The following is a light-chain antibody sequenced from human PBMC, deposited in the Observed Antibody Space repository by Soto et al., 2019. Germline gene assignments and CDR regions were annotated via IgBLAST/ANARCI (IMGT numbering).Light chain of an antibody. V-gene: IGKV1-5*03. CDR2: KAS. CDR1: QTISSW. Sequence: DIHMTQAPSTLSGSGVYRVSITFRASQTISSWLAWYQQKPGKAPKLLIYKASTLKSGVPSRFSGSGSGTEFTLTISSLQPDDFATYYCQHYNSYSEAFGQGTKVDIK. CDR3: QHYNSYSEA. J-gene: IGKJ1*01.